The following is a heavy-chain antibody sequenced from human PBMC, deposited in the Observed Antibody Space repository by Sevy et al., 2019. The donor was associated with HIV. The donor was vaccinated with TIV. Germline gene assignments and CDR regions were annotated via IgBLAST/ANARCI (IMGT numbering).Heavy chain of an antibody. J-gene: IGHJ4*02. CDR3: ARPLFGTGPANFDY. CDR2: INSDGSST. V-gene: IGHV3-74*01. CDR1: GFTFSSYW. Sequence: GGSLRLSCAAPGFTFSSYWMHWVRQAPGKGLVWVSRINSDGSSTSYADSVKGRFTISRDNAKNTLYLQMNSLRAEDTAVYYCARPLFGTGPANFDYWGQGTLVTVSS. D-gene: IGHD3-16*01.